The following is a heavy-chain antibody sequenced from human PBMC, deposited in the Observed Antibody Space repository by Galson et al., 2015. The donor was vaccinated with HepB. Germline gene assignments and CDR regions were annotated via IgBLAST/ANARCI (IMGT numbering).Heavy chain of an antibody. D-gene: IGHD3-3*01. CDR3: TTVATSVITIFGTDVFDI. CDR2: IKSKTDGGTT. CDR1: GFTFSNAW. V-gene: IGHV3-15*01. J-gene: IGHJ3*02. Sequence: SLRISCAASGFTFSNAWMSWVRQAPGKGLEWVGRIKSKTDGGTTDYAAPVKGRFTISRDDSKNSLYLQMNNLKTEDTAVYYCTTVATSVITIFGTDVFDIWGQGTMVTVSS.